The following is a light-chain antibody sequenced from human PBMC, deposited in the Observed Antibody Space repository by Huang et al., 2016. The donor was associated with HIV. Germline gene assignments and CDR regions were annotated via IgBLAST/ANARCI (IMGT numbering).Light chain of an antibody. J-gene: IGKJ3*01. Sequence: EIVMTQSPATRSVSPGERATLSCRASQSVSSNLAWYQQKPGQAPRLLIYGASTRATGIPARFSGSGSGTEFTLTISSLQSEDFAVYYCHQYNNWPPFTFGPGTKVDI. V-gene: IGKV3-15*01. CDR3: HQYNNWPPFT. CDR1: QSVSSN. CDR2: GAS.